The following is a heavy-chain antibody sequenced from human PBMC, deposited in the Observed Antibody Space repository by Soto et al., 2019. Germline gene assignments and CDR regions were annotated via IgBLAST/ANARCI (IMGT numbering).Heavy chain of an antibody. CDR2: ISGSGGST. J-gene: IGHJ4*02. V-gene: IGHV3-23*01. CDR3: AKEVRYDILTGYYIGSYFDY. D-gene: IGHD3-9*01. Sequence: LRLSCAASGFTFSSYAMSWVRQAPGKGLEWVSAISGSGGSTYYADSVKGRFTISRDNSKNTLYLQMNSLRAEDTAVYYCAKEVRYDILTGYYIGSYFDYWGQGNLVTVSS. CDR1: GFTFSSYA.